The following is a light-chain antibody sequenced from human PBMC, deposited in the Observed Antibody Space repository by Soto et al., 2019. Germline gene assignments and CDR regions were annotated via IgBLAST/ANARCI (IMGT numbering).Light chain of an antibody. CDR2: GVS. CDR3: QHYGTSPLT. Sequence: EFVLTQSPGTLSLSPGERATLSCRASQSPSSSYFAWYQQQPGQAPRLLIYGVSSRATGIPDRFSGSGSGTDFTLTISRLEPEDFAVYFCQHYGTSPLTFGQGTKVEIK. CDR1: QSPSSSY. J-gene: IGKJ1*01. V-gene: IGKV3-20*01.